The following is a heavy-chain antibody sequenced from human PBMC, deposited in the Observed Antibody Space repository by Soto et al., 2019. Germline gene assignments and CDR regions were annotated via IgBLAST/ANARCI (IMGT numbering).Heavy chain of an antibody. CDR3: ARDDYGGLDY. CDR1: GGSISSGGYY. V-gene: IGHV4-31*03. CDR2: IYYSGST. Sequence: SETLSLTCTVSGGSISSGGYYWSWIRQHPGKGLEWIGYIYYSGSTYYNPSLKSRVTISVDTSKNQFSLKLSTVTAADTAVYYCARDDYGGLDYWGQGTLVTVSS. D-gene: IGHD4-17*01. J-gene: IGHJ4*02.